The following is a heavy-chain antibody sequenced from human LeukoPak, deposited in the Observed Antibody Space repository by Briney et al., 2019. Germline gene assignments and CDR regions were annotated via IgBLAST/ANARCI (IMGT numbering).Heavy chain of an antibody. J-gene: IGHJ5*02. CDR3: ARGWQQLANWFDP. CDR2: ISTSGST. V-gene: IGHV4-31*03. Sequence: SETLSLTCTVSGGSISSGNYYWSWIRQHPGKGLEWIGYISTSGSTYYNPSLKSRVSISLDTSNNQFSLKLTSVTAADTAVYYCARGWQQLANWFDPWGQEALLTVSS. D-gene: IGHD6-13*01. CDR1: GGSISSGNYY.